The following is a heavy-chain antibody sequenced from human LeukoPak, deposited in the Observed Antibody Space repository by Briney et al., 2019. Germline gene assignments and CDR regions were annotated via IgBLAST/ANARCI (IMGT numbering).Heavy chain of an antibody. D-gene: IGHD3-10*01. CDR3: AKVAGSGTYFPYYFDA. J-gene: IGHJ4*02. CDR1: RFTFSSYA. V-gene: IGHV3-23*01. CDR2: ISAGGGAT. Sequence: GGSMTLACAASRFTFSSYAMTWVRHAQGKGREWVSAISAGGGATDYTGSVKGRFTLSRASSKNTLYLQRNSLRTEDTAVYYCAKVAGSGTYFPYYFDAWGQGTLVTASS.